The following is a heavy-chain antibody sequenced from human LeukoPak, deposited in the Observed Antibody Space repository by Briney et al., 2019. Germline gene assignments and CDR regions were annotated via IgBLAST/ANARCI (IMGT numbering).Heavy chain of an antibody. D-gene: IGHD1-1*01. Sequence: GGSLRPSCAAFGFTFSDYYMSWIRQATGKGLEWVSYISKSGSDSNFADSVKGRFTISGDNAKNSLYLQMNSLRAEDTAVYYCARVGATGTADYWGQGTLVTVSS. CDR3: ARVGATGTADY. V-gene: IGHV3-11*06. J-gene: IGHJ4*02. CDR1: GFTFSDYY. CDR2: ISKSGSDS.